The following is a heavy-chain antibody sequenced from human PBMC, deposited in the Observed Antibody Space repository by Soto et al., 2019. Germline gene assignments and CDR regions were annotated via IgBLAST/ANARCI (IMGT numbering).Heavy chain of an antibody. CDR1: GFTFSSYW. CDR2: INSDGSST. Sequence: GGSLRLSCAASGFTFSSYWMHWVRQAPGKGLVWVSRINSDGSSTSYADSVKGRFAISRDNAKNTLYLQMNSLRAEDTAVYYCSSSWYGPGYYWGQGTLVTVSS. CDR3: SSSWYGPGYY. J-gene: IGHJ4*02. V-gene: IGHV3-74*01. D-gene: IGHD6-13*01.